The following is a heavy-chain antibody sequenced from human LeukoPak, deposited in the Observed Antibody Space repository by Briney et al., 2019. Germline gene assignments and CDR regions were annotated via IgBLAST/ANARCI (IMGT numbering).Heavy chain of an antibody. V-gene: IGHV1-2*03. J-gene: IGHJ4*02. CDR3: ARGDFDIFGVGDF. CDR1: GYTFTGYY. D-gene: IGHD3-3*01. Sequence: GASVKVSCKASGYTFTGYYIHWVLQAPGQGPEWMGWITPNSGGTNYAQKFQGRVTMTRDTSISTAYMELSRLRYDDTAVYYCARGDFDIFGVGDFWGQGTLVTVSS. CDR2: ITPNSGGT.